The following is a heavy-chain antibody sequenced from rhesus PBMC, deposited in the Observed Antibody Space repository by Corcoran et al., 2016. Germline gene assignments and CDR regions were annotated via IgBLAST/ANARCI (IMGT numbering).Heavy chain of an antibody. CDR2: NRGSGGPT. D-gene: IGHD2-2*01. J-gene: IGHJ4*01. CDR1: GGPISNNY. Sequence: QVQLQESGPGLVKPSETLSLTCAVSGGPISNNYWNWIRQSPGKGLELIGRNRGSGGPTRTNPPLETRVTISTDASKNQFSLKLTSVTAADTATYYCVRMEDRTDWPGFDSWGQGVLVTVSS. CDR3: VRMEDRTDWPGFDS. V-gene: IGHV4-147*01.